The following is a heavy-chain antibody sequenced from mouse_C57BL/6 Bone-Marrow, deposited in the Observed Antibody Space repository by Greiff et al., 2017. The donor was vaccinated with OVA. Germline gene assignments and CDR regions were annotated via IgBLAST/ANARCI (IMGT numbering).Heavy chain of an antibody. Sequence: QVQLQQPGAELVMPGASVKLSCKASGYTFTSYWMHWVKQRPGQGLEWIGEIDPSGSYTNYNQKFKGKSTLTVDKSSSTAYMQLSSLTSEDSAVYYCARGTRFAYWGQGTLVTVSA. J-gene: IGHJ3*01. CDR1: GYTFTSYW. D-gene: IGHD3-3*01. CDR3: ARGTRFAY. CDR2: IDPSGSYT. V-gene: IGHV1-69*01.